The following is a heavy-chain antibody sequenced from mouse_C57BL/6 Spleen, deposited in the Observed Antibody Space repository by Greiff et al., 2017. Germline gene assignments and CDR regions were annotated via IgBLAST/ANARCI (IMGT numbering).Heavy chain of an antibody. D-gene: IGHD4-1*01. CDR1: GYAFSSSW. J-gene: IGHJ3*01. Sequence: VQLQQSGPELVKPRASVKISCKASGYAFSSSWMNWVKQRPGKGLEWIGRIYPGDGDTNYNGKFKGKATLTADKSSSTAYMQLSSLTSEDSAVYFCARWVTGVFAYWGQGTLVTVSA. V-gene: IGHV1-82*01. CDR2: IYPGDGDT. CDR3: ARWVTGVFAY.